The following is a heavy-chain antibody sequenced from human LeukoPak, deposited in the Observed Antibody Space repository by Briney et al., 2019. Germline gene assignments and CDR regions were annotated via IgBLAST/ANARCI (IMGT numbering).Heavy chain of an antibody. Sequence: SETLSLTCTVSGGSISSYYWSWIRQPPGKGLEWIGYIYYSGSTNYNPSLKSRVTISVDTTKNQFSLKLSSVTAADTAVYYCARVVYGDYYYYYYYMDVWGKGTTVTISS. J-gene: IGHJ6*03. CDR3: ARVVYGDYYYYYYYMDV. CDR1: GGSISSYY. CDR2: IYYSGST. V-gene: IGHV4-59*01. D-gene: IGHD4-17*01.